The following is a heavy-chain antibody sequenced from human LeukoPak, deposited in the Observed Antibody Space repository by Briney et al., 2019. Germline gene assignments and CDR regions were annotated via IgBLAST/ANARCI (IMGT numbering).Heavy chain of an antibody. Sequence: PGGSLRLSCAAPGFTFDDYAMHWVRQAPGKGLEWVSGISWNSGSVGYADSVKGRFTISRDNAKNSLYLQMNSLRAEDTALYYCAKDRFGGYSGYDYGFDYWGQGTLVTVSS. D-gene: IGHD5-12*01. CDR2: ISWNSGSV. V-gene: IGHV3-9*01. CDR3: AKDRFGGYSGYDYGFDY. J-gene: IGHJ4*02. CDR1: GFTFDDYA.